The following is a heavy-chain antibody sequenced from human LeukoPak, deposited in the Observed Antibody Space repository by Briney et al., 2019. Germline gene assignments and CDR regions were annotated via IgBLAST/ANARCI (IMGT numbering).Heavy chain of an antibody. V-gene: IGHV1-69*13. CDR3: ARSTVDTAMVNPRSFDY. CDR2: IIPIFGTA. CDR1: GGTFSSYA. Sequence: SVKVSCKASGGTFSSYAISWVRQAPGQGLEWMGGIIPIFGTANYAQKFQGRVTITADESTSTAYMELSSLRSEDTAVYYCARSTVDTAMVNPRSFDYWGQGTLVTVSS. D-gene: IGHD5-18*01. J-gene: IGHJ4*02.